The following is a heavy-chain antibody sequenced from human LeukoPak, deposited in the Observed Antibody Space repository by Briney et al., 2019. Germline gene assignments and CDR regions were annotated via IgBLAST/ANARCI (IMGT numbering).Heavy chain of an antibody. D-gene: IGHD3-22*01. CDR3: ARVPNLPYYYDSRTAFDI. CDR2: INHSGST. Sequence: KPSETLSLTCAVYGGSFSGYYWSWIRQPPGKGLEWIGEINHSGSTNYNPPLKSRVTISVDTSKNQFSLKLSSVTAADTAVYYCARVPNLPYYYDSRTAFDIWGQGTMVTVSS. CDR1: GGSFSGYY. V-gene: IGHV4-34*01. J-gene: IGHJ3*02.